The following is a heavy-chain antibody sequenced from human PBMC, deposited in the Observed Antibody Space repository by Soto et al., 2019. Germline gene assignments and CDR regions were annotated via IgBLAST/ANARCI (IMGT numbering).Heavy chain of an antibody. CDR3: ARHDRYGSYYYMDV. Sequence: QVQLQESGPGLVKPSETLSLTCTVSGGSINNYYWSWIRQPPGRGLEWIGYLDYRGSTDYNPSLKSRVIISVDTSRNQLSLRLCSVTAAETAVYYCARHDRYGSYYYMDVWGKGTTVTVSS. CDR1: GGSINNYY. V-gene: IGHV4-59*08. CDR2: LDYRGST. D-gene: IGHD4-17*01. J-gene: IGHJ6*03.